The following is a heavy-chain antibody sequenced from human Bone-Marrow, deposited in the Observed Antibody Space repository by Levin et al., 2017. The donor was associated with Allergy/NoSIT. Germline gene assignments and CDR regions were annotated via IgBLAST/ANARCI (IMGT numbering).Heavy chain of an antibody. CDR3: AREDNWNYDY. J-gene: IGHJ4*02. CDR2: MSGSGGRT. V-gene: IGHV3-23*01. Sequence: SCAASGFTFSRYAMAWVRQAPGQGLEWVSGMSGSGGRTVYADSVQGRFTISRDNSKNSMYLQMNSLRVEDTALYYCAREDNWNYDYWGQGTLVTVSS. D-gene: IGHD1-7*01. CDR1: GFTFSRYA.